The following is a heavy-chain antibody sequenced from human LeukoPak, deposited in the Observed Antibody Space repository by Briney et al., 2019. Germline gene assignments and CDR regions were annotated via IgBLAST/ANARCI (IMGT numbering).Heavy chain of an antibody. J-gene: IGHJ6*02. CDR1: DXSISGYY. CDR2: VHFSRST. Sequence: SETLSLTWTVSDXSISGYYRSWIRQPPGKGLEWIGSVHFSRSTNYNPSLRSRVTISVDTSKTQLSLKLSSVTAADTAVYYCARGGYNWNSPPYYGMDVWGQGTTVTVSS. D-gene: IGHD1-7*01. V-gene: IGHV4-59*01. CDR3: ARGGYNWNSPPYYGMDV.